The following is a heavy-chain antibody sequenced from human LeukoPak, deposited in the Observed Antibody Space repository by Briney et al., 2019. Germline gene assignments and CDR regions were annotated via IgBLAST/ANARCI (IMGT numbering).Heavy chain of an antibody. CDR1: GLIFYIFA. Sequence: GGYLRLSWAGSGLIFYIFAMHWVRQALGGGLEFVAAITSSGSSTFYADSVKGRFTISRDNSNNTLYLQMGSLRPEDMAVYYCTRGPGYDYVWGSYRADYWGQGTLVTVSS. CDR3: TRGPGYDYVWGSYRADY. D-gene: IGHD3-16*02. V-gene: IGHV3-64*02. CDR2: ITSSGSST. J-gene: IGHJ4*02.